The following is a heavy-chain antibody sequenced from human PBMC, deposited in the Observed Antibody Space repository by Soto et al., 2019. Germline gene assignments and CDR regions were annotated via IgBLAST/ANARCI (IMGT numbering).Heavy chain of an antibody. D-gene: IGHD6-13*01. J-gene: IGHJ5*02. V-gene: IGHV3-73*01. CDR3: TRDRASYDYSRILRFDP. Sequence: GSLRLSCAASGFAFSGSAMYWVRQASGKGPEWVGRIRSKGHNYATEYAASVKGRFTISRDDSKNTAYLQMNSLQTEDTAVYYCTRDRASYDYSRILRFDPRGQRTLVPVSS. CDR1: GFAFSGSA. CDR2: IRSKGHNYAT.